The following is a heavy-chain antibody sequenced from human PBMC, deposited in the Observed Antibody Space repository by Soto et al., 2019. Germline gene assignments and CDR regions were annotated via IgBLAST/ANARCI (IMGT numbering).Heavy chain of an antibody. D-gene: IGHD4-17*01. CDR2: IYYSGST. CDR1: GGSISSYY. CDR3: AGLSRSFRYGDYVY. V-gene: IGHV4-59*01. Sequence: SETLSLTCTVSGGSISSYYWSWIRQPPGKGLEWIGYIYYSGSTNYNPSHESRVTISGDTSKNQFSLKLSSVTAADTAVYYCAGLSRSFRYGDYVYWGQGTLVTVSS. J-gene: IGHJ4*02.